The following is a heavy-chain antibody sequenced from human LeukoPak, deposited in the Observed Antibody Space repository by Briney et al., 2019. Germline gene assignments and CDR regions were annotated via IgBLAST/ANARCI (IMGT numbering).Heavy chain of an antibody. CDR2: IYSGGST. J-gene: IGHJ2*01. D-gene: IGHD4-17*01. CDR3: TTVTHGYFDL. CDR1: GFTVSSNY. Sequence: GGSLRLSCAASGFTVSSNYMSWVRQAPGKGLEWVSVIYSGGSTYYADSVKGRFTISRDNSKNTLYLQMNSLRAEDTAVYYCTTVTHGYFDLWGRGTLVTVSS. V-gene: IGHV3-66*02.